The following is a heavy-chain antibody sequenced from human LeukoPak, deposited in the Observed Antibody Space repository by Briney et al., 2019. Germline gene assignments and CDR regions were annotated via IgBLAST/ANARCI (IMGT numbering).Heavy chain of an antibody. J-gene: IGHJ6*03. CDR2: IIPIFGTA. CDR1: GGTFSSYA. Sequence: ASVKVSCKASGGTFSSYAISWVRQAPGQGLEWMGRIIPIFGTANYAQKFQGRVTITTDESTSTAYMELSSLRSEDTAVHYCARDRGSSSSWHYYYYMDVWGKGTTVTVSS. D-gene: IGHD6-6*01. CDR3: ARDRGSSSSWHYYYYMDV. V-gene: IGHV1-69*05.